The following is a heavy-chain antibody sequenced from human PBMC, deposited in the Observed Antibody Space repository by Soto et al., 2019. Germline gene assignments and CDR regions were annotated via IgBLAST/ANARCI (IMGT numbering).Heavy chain of an antibody. Sequence: PGGSLRLSCAASGFTFSSYGMHWVRQAPGKGLEWVAVISYDGSNKYYADSVKGRFTISRDNSKNTLYLQMNSLRAEDTAVYYCAKLDVFYCSSTSCGIDYWGQGTLVTVSS. CDR2: ISYDGSNK. CDR1: GFTFSSYG. V-gene: IGHV3-30*18. J-gene: IGHJ4*02. CDR3: AKLDVFYCSSTSCGIDY. D-gene: IGHD2-2*01.